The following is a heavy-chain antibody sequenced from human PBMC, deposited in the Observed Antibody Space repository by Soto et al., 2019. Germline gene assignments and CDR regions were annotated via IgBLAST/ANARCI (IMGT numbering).Heavy chain of an antibody. D-gene: IGHD6-19*01. CDR2: IYSGGST. CDR3: ARSWAVAGSYDY. CDR1: GFSLSPYS. V-gene: IGHV3-66*01. J-gene: IGHJ4*02. Sequence: GGSLRLSCAASGFSLSPYSMNWVRQAPGKELEWVSVIYSGGSTYYADSVKGRFTISRDNSKNTLYLQMNSLRAEDTAVYYCARSWAVAGSYDYWGQGTLVTVSS.